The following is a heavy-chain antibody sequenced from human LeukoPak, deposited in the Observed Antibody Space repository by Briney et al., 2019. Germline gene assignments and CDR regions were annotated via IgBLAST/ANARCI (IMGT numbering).Heavy chain of an antibody. J-gene: IGHJ3*02. CDR1: GASISSYY. CDR2: IYYSGST. Sequence: PSETLSLTCTVSGASISSYYWSWIRQPPGKGLEWLGYIYYSGSTNYNPSLKSRVTISVDTSKNQFSLKLSSVTAADTAVYYCARSITISPDAFDIWGQGTMVTVSS. CDR3: ARSITISPDAFDI. V-gene: IGHV4-59*01. D-gene: IGHD3-9*01.